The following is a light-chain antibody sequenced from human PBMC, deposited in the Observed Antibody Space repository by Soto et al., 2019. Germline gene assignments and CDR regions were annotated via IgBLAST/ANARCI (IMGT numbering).Light chain of an antibody. J-gene: IGKJ2*01. CDR1: QSLSSY. Sequence: EIVLTQSPGTLSLSPGERATLSCRASQSLSSYLGWYQQKPGQAPRLLIYGASSRATGIPDRFSGSGSGTDFTLTISRLEPEDFAVYYCRQYGSSPSYTFGQGTKLEIK. CDR3: RQYGSSPSYT. CDR2: GAS. V-gene: IGKV3-20*01.